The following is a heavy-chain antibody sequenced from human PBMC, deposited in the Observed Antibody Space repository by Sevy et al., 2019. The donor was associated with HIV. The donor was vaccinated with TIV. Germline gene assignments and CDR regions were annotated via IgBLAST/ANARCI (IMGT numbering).Heavy chain of an antibody. J-gene: IGHJ4*02. CDR3: ARSLLGYSGSYYGGYYFDY. CDR2: INPNSGST. D-gene: IGHD1-26*01. V-gene: IGHV1-46*01. Sequence: ASVKVSCKASGYTFTSSYMNWVRQPPGQGLEWMGIINPNSGSTTYAQKFQGRVTMTRETSSSTVYMELSSLRSEDTAVYYCARSLLGYSGSYYGGYYFDYWGQGTLVTVSS. CDR1: GYTFTSSY.